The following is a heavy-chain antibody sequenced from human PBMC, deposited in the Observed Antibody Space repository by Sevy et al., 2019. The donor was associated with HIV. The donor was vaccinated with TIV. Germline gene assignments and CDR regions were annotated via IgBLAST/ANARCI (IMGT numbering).Heavy chain of an antibody. D-gene: IGHD1-1*01. J-gene: IGHJ5*02. CDR3: TRELERKSKKNWSTDSKDNWFDP. CDR2: IRSKAYGGTT. Sequence: GGSLRLSCTASGFTFGDYAMSWFRQAPGKGLEWVGFIRSKAYGGTTEYAASVKGRFTISRDDSKSIAYLQMNSLKTEDTAVYYCTRELERKSKKNWSTDSKDNWFDPWGQGTLVTVSS. V-gene: IGHV3-49*03. CDR1: GFTFGDYA.